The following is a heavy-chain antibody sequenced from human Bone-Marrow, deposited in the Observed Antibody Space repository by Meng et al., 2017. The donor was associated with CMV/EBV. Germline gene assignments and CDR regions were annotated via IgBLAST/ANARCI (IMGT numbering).Heavy chain of an antibody. J-gene: IGHJ1*01. CDR2: INWNGGST. V-gene: IGHV3-20*04. Sequence: GESLKISCAASGFTFSSYSMDWVRQAPGKGLEWVSGINWNGGSTGYADSVKGRFTISRDNAKNSLYLQMNSLRAEDTALYYCARGTSYSSSLEYFQHWGQGTLVTVSS. CDR3: ARGTSYSSSLEYFQH. D-gene: IGHD6-6*01. CDR1: GFTFSSYS.